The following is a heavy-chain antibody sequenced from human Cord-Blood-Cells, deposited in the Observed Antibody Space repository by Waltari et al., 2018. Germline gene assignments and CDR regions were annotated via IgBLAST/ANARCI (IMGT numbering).Heavy chain of an antibody. D-gene: IGHD7-27*01. CDR1: GYTFTGYY. CDR3: ARANWGHWGYYFDY. Sequence: QVQLVQSGAEVKKPGASVKVSCKASGYTFTGYYMHWVRQAPGQGLEWMGWSNTNSGGTNDAQKVQSRFTMTRDTALSTAYMELSRLRSDDTAVYYCARANWGHWGYYFDYWGQGTLVTVSS. CDR2: SNTNSGGT. V-gene: IGHV1-2*02. J-gene: IGHJ4*02.